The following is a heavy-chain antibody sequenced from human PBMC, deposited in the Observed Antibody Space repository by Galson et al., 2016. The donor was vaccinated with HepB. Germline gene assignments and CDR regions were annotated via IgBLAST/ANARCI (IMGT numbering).Heavy chain of an antibody. D-gene: IGHD6-25*01. CDR3: AREAAAGY. CDR2: ISDNGVST. CDR1: GFTFRTYV. Sequence: SLRLSCAASGFTFRTYVMSWVRQPPGEGLEWVSSISDNGVSTYYADSVKGRFTISRDNAKNSLYLQMSSLRAEDTAVYYCAREAAAGYWGQGTLLTVSS. J-gene: IGHJ4*02. V-gene: IGHV3-23*01.